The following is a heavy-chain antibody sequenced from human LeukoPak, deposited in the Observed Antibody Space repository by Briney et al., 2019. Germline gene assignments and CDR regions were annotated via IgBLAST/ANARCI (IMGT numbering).Heavy chain of an antibody. CDR1: GFTFSASA. CDR3: ARTKEMATISYFDS. J-gene: IGHJ4*02. Sequence: GGSLRLSCAASGFTFSASAMTWVRQAPGKGLEWVSTISGRDGKTNYADSVKGRFTVSRDNSKSTLYLQMNSLRDEDTAVYYCARTKEMATISYFDSWGQGTLVTVSS. D-gene: IGHD5-24*01. CDR2: ISGRDGKT. V-gene: IGHV3-23*01.